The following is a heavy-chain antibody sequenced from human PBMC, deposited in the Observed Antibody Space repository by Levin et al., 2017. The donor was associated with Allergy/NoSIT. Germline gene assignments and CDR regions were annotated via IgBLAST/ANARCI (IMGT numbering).Heavy chain of an antibody. V-gene: IGHV3-30*18. J-gene: IGHJ4*02. D-gene: IGHD3-16*01. Sequence: GGSLRLSCAASGFIFRSFGMHWVRQAPGKGLEWVAVISYDGSDKYYADSVKGRFTISRDNSKNTLYLQMNSLRGEDAAVYYCAKDLVFGTRGGSLDFWGQGTLVTVSS. CDR1: GFIFRSFG. CDR2: ISYDGSDK. CDR3: AKDLVFGTRGGSLDF.